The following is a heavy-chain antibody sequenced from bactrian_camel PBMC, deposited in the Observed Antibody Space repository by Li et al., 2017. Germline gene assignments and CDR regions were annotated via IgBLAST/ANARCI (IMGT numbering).Heavy chain of an antibody. D-gene: IGHD6*01. CDR1: GFTVDDAD. J-gene: IGHJ4*01. CDR3: ANFGRGGSAY. V-gene: IGHV3S66*01. Sequence: VQLVESGGGSVQAGGSLRLSCAASGFTVDDADMAWYRQVPGRECELVSDIYRDGSTEYADSVKGRFTISRDNAKNTLYLQLNSLKTEDTAMYYCANFGRGGSAYWGQGTQVTVSA. CDR2: IYRDGST.